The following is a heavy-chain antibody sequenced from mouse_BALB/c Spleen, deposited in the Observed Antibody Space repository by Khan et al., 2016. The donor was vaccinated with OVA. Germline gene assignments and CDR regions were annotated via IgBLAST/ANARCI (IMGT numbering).Heavy chain of an antibody. V-gene: IGHV5-6-5*01. CDR2: ISSGGST. Sequence: EVELVESGGGLVKPGGSLKLSCAASGFTFSNYAMSWVRQTPEKRLEWVASISSGGSTYYPDSVKGRFTISRDNDRNILYLQMSSLRSEDTAMYYCAREYWFTYWGQGTLVTVSA. CDR1: GFTFSNYA. J-gene: IGHJ3*01. CDR3: AREYWFTY.